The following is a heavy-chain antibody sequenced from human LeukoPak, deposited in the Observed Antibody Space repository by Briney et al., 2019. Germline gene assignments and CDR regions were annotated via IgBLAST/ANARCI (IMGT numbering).Heavy chain of an antibody. CDR2: IYYSGST. Sequence: ASETLSLTCTVSGGSISSYYWSWNRQPPGKGLEWIGYIYYSGSTKYNPSLKSRVTISVDTSKNQFSLKLSSVTAADTAVYYCGSGSYYFDYWGQGTLVTVST. J-gene: IGHJ4*02. CDR1: GGSISSYY. V-gene: IGHV4-59*08. CDR3: GSGSYYFDY. D-gene: IGHD3-10*01.